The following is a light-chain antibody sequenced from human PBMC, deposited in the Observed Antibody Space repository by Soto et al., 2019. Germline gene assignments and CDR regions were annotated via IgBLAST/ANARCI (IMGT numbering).Light chain of an antibody. J-gene: IGLJ1*01. Sequence: QSVLTQPASVSGSPGQSIAISCTGTSSDIGGYDYVSWYQQRPGKAPKLMIYEVRYRPSGVSNRFSGSKSGNTASLTISGLQAEDEAVYYCCSYTRTSNHYFFGSGTKVTAL. V-gene: IGLV2-14*01. CDR1: SSDIGGYDY. CDR2: EVR. CDR3: CSYTRTSNHYF.